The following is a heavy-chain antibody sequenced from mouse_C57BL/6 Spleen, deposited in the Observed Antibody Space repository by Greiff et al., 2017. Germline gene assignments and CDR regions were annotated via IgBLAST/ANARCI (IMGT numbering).Heavy chain of an antibody. V-gene: IGHV1-42*01. Sequence: EVKLMESGPELVKPGASVKISCKASGYSFTGYYMNWVKQSPEKSLEWIGEINPSTGGTTYNQKFKAKATLTVDKSSSTAYMQLKSLTSEDSAVYYCARGLGRGGFDYWGQGTTLTVSS. J-gene: IGHJ2*01. CDR1: GYSFTGYY. D-gene: IGHD4-1*01. CDR2: INPSTGGT. CDR3: ARGLGRGGFDY.